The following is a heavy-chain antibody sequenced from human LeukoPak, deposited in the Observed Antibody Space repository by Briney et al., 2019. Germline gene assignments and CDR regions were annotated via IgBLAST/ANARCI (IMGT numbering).Heavy chain of an antibody. CDR2: IYHSGST. J-gene: IGHJ4*02. D-gene: IGHD3-3*01. CDR1: GGSISSGGYS. V-gene: IGHV4-30-2*01. CDR3: ARGYYDFWSGYHYYFDY. Sequence: SETLSLTCAVSGGSISSGGYSWSWIRQPPGKGLEWIGYIYHSGSTYYNPSLKSRVTISVDRSKNQFSLKLSSVTAADTAVCYCARGYYDFWSGYHYYFDYWGQGTLVTVSS.